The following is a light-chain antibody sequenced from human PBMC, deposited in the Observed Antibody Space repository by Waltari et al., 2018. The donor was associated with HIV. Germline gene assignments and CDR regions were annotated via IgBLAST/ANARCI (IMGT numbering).Light chain of an antibody. V-gene: IGLV2-11*01. CDR2: DVS. CDR1: SSDVGGYNY. CDR3: CSYAGSYTFVV. J-gene: IGLJ2*01. Sequence: QSALTQPRSVSGSPGQSVTISCTGTSSDVGGYNYVSWYQQHPGKAPKRMIYDVSKRPSGVPDRFSGSKSDNTASLTISGLQAEDEADYYCCSYAGSYTFVVFGGGTKLTVL.